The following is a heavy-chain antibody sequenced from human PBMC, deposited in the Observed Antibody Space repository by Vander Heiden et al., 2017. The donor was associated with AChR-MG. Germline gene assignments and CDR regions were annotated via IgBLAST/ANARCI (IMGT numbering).Heavy chain of an antibody. J-gene: IGHJ4*02. Sequence: QVQLVESGGGVVQPGRSLRLSCAASGFTFSSYGMRWVRQAPGKGLEWVAVIWYDGSNKYYADSVKGRFTISRDNSKNTLYLQMNSLRAEDTAVYYCARGEPDYYDSSGWDYWGQGTLVTVSS. D-gene: IGHD3-22*01. CDR3: ARGEPDYYDSSGWDY. CDR2: IWYDGSNK. CDR1: GFTFSSYG. V-gene: IGHV3-33*01.